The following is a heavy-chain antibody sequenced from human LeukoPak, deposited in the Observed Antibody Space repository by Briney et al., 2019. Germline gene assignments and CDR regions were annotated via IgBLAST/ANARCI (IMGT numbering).Heavy chain of an antibody. D-gene: IGHD3-9*01. CDR2: IYTSGST. CDR1: GGSISSYY. V-gene: IGHV4-4*07. J-gene: IGHJ6*03. CDR3: ARGRNVLRYFDWLGGRYYMDV. Sequence: SETLSLTCTVSGGSISSYYWSWIRQPAGKGLEWIGRIYTSGSTNYNPSLKSRVTMSVDTSKNQFSLKLSSVTAADTAVYYCARGRNVLRYFDWLGGRYYMDVWGKGTTVTVSS.